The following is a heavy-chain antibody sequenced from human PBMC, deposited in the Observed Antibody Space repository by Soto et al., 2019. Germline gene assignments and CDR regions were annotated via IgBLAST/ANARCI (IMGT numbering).Heavy chain of an antibody. V-gene: IGHV3-48*02. CDR1: GFTFSDYC. J-gene: IGHJ4*02. CDR3: AKETFDAGSCLDY. D-gene: IGHD1-26*01. Sequence: GVPLRDSCPVSGFTFSDYCMNWVRQNPGKGLEWVSYISSSGTSIYYTDSVRGRFTISRDNAASSLYLQMSSLRDEDTAVYYCAKETFDAGSCLDYWGQGTLVTVSS. CDR2: ISSSGTSI.